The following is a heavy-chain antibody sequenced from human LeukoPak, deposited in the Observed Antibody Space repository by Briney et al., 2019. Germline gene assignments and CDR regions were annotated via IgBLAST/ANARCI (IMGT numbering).Heavy chain of an antibody. CDR2: ISYSGNT. Sequence: SETLSLTCTVSGGSISSGGYYWSWIRQHPGKGLEWIGYISYSGNTNYNPSLKGRVTISVDTSKNQFSLKLSSVTAADTAVYYCARGRTYRSSSWFDPWGQGTLVTVSS. D-gene: IGHD6-6*01. V-gene: IGHV4-61*08. CDR1: GGSISSGGYY. J-gene: IGHJ5*02. CDR3: ARGRTYRSSSWFDP.